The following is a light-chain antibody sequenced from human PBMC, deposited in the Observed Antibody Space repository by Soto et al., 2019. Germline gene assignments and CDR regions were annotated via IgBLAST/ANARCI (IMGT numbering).Light chain of an antibody. CDR1: QSVMINY. V-gene: IGKV3-20*01. Sequence: EFVLTQSPGTLSLSPWERATLSCRASQSVMINYLAWYQQKPVQSSRLLIYGASNMATGIPDRFSGSGSGTDFNLTISRLEPEDFAVFYCQPYGSSAYTFGQGTTLEIK. CDR3: QPYGSSAYT. J-gene: IGKJ2*01. CDR2: GAS.